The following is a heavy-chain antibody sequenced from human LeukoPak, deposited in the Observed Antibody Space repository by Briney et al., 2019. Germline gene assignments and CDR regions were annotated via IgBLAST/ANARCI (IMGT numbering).Heavy chain of an antibody. V-gene: IGHV4-39*07. Sequence: NPSETLSLTCTVSGGSISSSSYYWGWIRQPPGKGLEWIGSIYYSGSTYYNPSLKSRVTISVDTSKNQFSLKLSSVTAADTAVYYCASIRITMIVVVTGGQGTLVTVSS. CDR1: GGSISSSSYY. CDR2: IYYSGST. J-gene: IGHJ4*02. D-gene: IGHD3-22*01. CDR3: ASIRITMIVVVT.